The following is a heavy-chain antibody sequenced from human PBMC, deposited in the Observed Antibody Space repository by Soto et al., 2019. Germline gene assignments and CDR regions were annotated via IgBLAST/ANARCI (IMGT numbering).Heavy chain of an antibody. V-gene: IGHV4-34*01. CDR3: AIPDSRSSQGLDY. CDR2: INHDGSA. CDR1: GGSFSDHY. J-gene: IGHJ4*02. D-gene: IGHD6-6*01. Sequence: QVQLQQWGAGLLKPSETLSLTCAVYGGSFSDHYWSWIRQPPGKGLEWIGEINHDGSAHYNPSLKSRVTILVDTAKKQFSLNLNSVTAADTAVYYCAIPDSRSSQGLDYWAQGTLVTISS.